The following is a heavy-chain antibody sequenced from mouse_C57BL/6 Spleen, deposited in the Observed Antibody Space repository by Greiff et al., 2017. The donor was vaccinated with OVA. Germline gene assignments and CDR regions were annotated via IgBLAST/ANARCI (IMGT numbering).Heavy chain of an antibody. J-gene: IGHJ4*01. V-gene: IGHV1-22*01. Sequence: VQLQQSGPELVKPGASVKMSCKASGYTFTDYNMHWVKQSHGKSHEWIGYINTNNGGTSYNQKFKCKAKLTVTKSSSTAYMELRSRTSEDSAVYYCARREGYYAMDYGGQGTSVTVSS. CDR1: GYTFTDYN. CDR2: INTNNGGT. CDR3: ARREGYYAMDY.